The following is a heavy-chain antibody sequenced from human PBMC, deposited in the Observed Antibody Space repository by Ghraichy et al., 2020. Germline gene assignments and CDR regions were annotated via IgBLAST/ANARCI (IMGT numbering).Heavy chain of an antibody. V-gene: IGHV3-21*01. CDR1: GFTFSSYS. CDR2: ISSSSSYI. D-gene: IGHD5-12*01. J-gene: IGHJ4*02. Sequence: GGSLRLSCAASGFTFSSYSMNWVRQAPGKGLEWVSSISSSSSYIYYADSVKGRFTISRDNAKNSLYLQMNSLRAEDTAVYYCARASGYSGYAVACDYWGQGTLVTVSS. CDR3: ARASGYSGYAVACDY.